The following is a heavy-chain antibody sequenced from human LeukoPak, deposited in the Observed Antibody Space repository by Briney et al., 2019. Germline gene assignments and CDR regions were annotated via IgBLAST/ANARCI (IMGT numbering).Heavy chain of an antibody. V-gene: IGHV3-21*04. CDR3: ARGNRDSSGFYYYYGMDV. CDR2: ISSSSSSYI. CDR1: GFTFNSYN. Sequence: GGSLRLSCAASGFTFNSYNMNWVRQAPGKGPEWVSSISSSSSSYIYYADSVKGRFTISRDNAKNSLYLQMNSLRGEDTALYYCARGNRDSSGFYYYYGMDVWGQGTTVTVSS. D-gene: IGHD6-19*01. J-gene: IGHJ6*02.